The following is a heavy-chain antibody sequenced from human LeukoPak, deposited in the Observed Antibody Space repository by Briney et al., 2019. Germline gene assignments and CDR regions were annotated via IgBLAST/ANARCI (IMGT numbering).Heavy chain of an antibody. CDR1: GFTFSNAW. CDR2: IKSKTDGGTT. J-gene: IGHJ4*02. V-gene: IGHV3-15*01. CDR3: AKHTAYYYDSSGYYFDY. D-gene: IGHD3-22*01. Sequence: GGSLRLSCAASGFTFSNAWMSWVRQAPGKGLEWVGRIKSKTDGGTTDYAAPVKGRFTISRDDSKTTLYLQMNSLHTEDTAVYYCAKHTAYYYDSSGYYFDYWGQGTLVTVSS.